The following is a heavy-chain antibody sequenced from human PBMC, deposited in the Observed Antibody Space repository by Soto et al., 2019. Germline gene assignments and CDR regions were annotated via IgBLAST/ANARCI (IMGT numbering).Heavy chain of an antibody. CDR1: GYTFTSYG. D-gene: IGHD4-17*01. J-gene: IGHJ6*02. CDR2: ISAYNGNT. CDR3: ARVPGYGDYGSVYYYYGMDV. V-gene: IGHV1-18*01. Sequence: QVQLVQSGAEVKKPGASVKVSCKASGYTFTSYGISWVRQAPGQGLEWMGWISAYNGNTNYAQKLQGRVTMTTDTSTSTAYMELRSLRSDDTAVYYCARVPGYGDYGSVYYYYGMDVWGQGTTVTVSS.